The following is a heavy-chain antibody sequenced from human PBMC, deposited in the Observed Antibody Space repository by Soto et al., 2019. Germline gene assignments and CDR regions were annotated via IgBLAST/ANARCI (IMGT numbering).Heavy chain of an antibody. V-gene: IGHV3-23*01. CDR3: AKNQERELPRVIDF. D-gene: IGHD1-7*01. CDR1: GLTFSNYA. J-gene: IGHJ4*02. CDR2: MSGSSSTT. Sequence: GGSLRLSCATSGLTFSNYAMSWVRQAPGGGLEWVSSMSGSSSTTYYADSVRGRFTISRDRSKNTLYLQMSSLRAGDTALYYCAKNQERELPRVIDFWGQGTLVTVSS.